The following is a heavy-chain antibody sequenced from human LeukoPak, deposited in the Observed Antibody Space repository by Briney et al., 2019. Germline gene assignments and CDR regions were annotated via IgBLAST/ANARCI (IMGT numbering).Heavy chain of an antibody. Sequence: GGSLRLSCAASGFTFSSYAMSWVRQAPGKGLEWVSAISGSGGSTYYADSVKGRFTISRDNSKNTLYLQMNSLRAEDTAVYYCATGLGYSGYDFLDYWGQGTLVTVSS. CDR3: ATGLGYSGYDFLDY. D-gene: IGHD5-12*01. CDR2: ISGSGGST. J-gene: IGHJ4*02. V-gene: IGHV3-23*01. CDR1: GFTFSSYA.